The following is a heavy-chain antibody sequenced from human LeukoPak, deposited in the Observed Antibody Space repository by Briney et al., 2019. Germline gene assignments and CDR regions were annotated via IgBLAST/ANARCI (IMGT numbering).Heavy chain of an antibody. V-gene: IGHV3-23*01. J-gene: IGHJ4*02. Sequence: GGSLRLSCAASGFTFSSYAMSWVRQAPGKGLEWVSAISGSGGSTYYADSVKVRFTISRDNSKNTLYLQMNSLRAEDTAVYYCARGGGYDFWSGYYYFDYWGQGTLVTVSS. CDR2: ISGSGGST. CDR1: GFTFSSYA. CDR3: ARGGGYDFWSGYYYFDY. D-gene: IGHD3-3*01.